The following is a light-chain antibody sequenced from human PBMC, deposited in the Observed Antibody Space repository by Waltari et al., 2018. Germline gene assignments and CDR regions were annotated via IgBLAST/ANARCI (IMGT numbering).Light chain of an antibody. Sequence: DIQMTQSPSSLSASVGDRVTITCRASQGIRVDLGWYQQKPGRAPKRLIYAASRLQSGVPSRFSGSGSGTEVTLTISSLEPEDFGTYYCLQHNSYPFTFGPGTKVDIK. V-gene: IGKV1-17*01. CDR3: LQHNSYPFT. CDR1: QGIRVD. J-gene: IGKJ3*01. CDR2: AAS.